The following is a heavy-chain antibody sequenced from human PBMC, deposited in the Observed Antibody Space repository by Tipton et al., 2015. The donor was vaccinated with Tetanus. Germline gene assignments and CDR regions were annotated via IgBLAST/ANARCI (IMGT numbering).Heavy chain of an antibody. J-gene: IGHJ1*01. CDR1: GLTFSNYW. D-gene: IGHD3-22*01. CDR2: IKQDGSEK. CDR3: ATYHYDSSGDYQEFFKQ. Sequence: MQLVQSGGTLVQPGGSLRLSCAASGLTFSNYWISWVRQAPGKGLEWVANIKQDGSEKYYEDSVKGRFTVSRDNAKNSLDLQMNSLRAEDTAVYYCATYHYDSSGDYQEFFKQWGQGPLVIVSS. V-gene: IGHV3-7*01.